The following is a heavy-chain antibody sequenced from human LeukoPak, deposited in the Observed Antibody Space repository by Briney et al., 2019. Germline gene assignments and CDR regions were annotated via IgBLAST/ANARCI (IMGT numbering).Heavy chain of an antibody. CDR2: INWNGGST. CDR3: ARGGLSIMGY. Sequence: VGSLRLSCAASGFTFDDYGMNWVRQAPGKGLEWVSGINWNGGSTGYADSVKGRFTISRDNARNSLYLQMNSLRAEDTAVYFCARGGLSIMGYWGQGTLVTVSS. V-gene: IGHV3-20*04. J-gene: IGHJ4*02. D-gene: IGHD2/OR15-2a*01. CDR1: GFTFDDYG.